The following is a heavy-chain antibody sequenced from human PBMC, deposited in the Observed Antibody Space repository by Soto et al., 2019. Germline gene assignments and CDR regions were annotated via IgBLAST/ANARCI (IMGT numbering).Heavy chain of an antibody. CDR3: ARRAEHDYSNYYFDY. D-gene: IGHD4-4*01. CDR2: IDWDDDK. Sequence: SGPTLVNPTQTLTLTCTFSGFSLSTSGMCVSWIRQPPGKALEWLALIDWDDDKYYSTSLKTRLTISKDTSKSQVVLTMTNMDPVDTATYYCARRAEHDYSNYYFDYWGQGTLVTVSS. J-gene: IGHJ4*02. V-gene: IGHV2-70*01. CDR1: GFSLSTSGMC.